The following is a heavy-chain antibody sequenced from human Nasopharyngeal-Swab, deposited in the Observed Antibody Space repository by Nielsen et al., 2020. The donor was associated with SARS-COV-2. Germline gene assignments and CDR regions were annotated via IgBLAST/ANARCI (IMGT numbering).Heavy chain of an antibody. CDR2: IYSSGGT. J-gene: IGHJ3*02. CDR3: ARHVPNGHYFDAFDM. Sequence: SETLSLTCTVSGGSISSSSHYWGWIRQPPGKGLEWIGSIYSSGGTYYNPSLKSRVTISVDTSESQFSLRLSSVTAADTAVYYCARHVPNGHYFDAFDMWGQGTLVTVSS. CDR1: GGSISSSSHY. V-gene: IGHV4-39*01. D-gene: IGHD2-8*01.